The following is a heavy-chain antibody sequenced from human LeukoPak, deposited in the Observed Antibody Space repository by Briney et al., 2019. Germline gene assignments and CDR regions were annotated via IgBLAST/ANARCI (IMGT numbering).Heavy chain of an antibody. CDR1: GFTFGDYA. V-gene: IGHV3-49*04. D-gene: IGHD2-2*02. Sequence: GGSLRLSCTASGFTFGDYAMSWVSHPPGKGLEWVGFIRSKAYGGTTEYAASVKGRFTISRDDSKSIAYLQMNSLKTEDTAVYYCTRAKYQLLYLADYWGQGTLVTVSS. CDR2: IRSKAYGGTT. J-gene: IGHJ4*02. CDR3: TRAKYQLLYLADY.